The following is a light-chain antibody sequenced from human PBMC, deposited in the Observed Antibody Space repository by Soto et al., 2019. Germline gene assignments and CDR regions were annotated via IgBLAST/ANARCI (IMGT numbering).Light chain of an antibody. CDR2: RTS. J-gene: IGKJ1*01. CDR1: QSVSSY. V-gene: IGKV3-20*01. Sequence: EIVLTQSPGTLSLSPGERATLSCRASQSVSSYLAWYQQKPGQAPRLLMFRTSSRATGFPDRFSGSGSGTDFTLTISRLEPEDFAVYYCQQYGSSSTFGQGTKVDIK. CDR3: QQYGSSST.